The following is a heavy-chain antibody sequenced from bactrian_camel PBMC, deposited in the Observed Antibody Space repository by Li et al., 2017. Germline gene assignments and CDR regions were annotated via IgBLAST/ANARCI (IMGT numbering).Heavy chain of an antibody. V-gene: IGHV3S25*01. D-gene: IGHD2*01. CDR1: RFTLSSYR. J-gene: IGHJ4*01. CDR2: INRGGTT. Sequence: QLVESGGGLVQPGGSLRLSCVASRFTLSSYRTYWVRQAPGKGLEWASIINRGGTTYYADSMKGRFTISGDNATNTVYLQMNSLKPEDTAVYYCVSLVSRPLVHQGTQVTVS.